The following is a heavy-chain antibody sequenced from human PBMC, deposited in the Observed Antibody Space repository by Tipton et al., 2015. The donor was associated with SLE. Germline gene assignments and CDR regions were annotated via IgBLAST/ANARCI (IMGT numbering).Heavy chain of an antibody. D-gene: IGHD3-16*01. Sequence: GLVKPSETLSLTCAVSGGSFSGYAWSWIRQPPGKGLEWIGEISHSRSTNYNPSLKSRGTISLDTANNPFSLRLSSVTAADTAVYYCARGVSGYFHYCYMDVWGKGTTVTISS. CDR2: ISHSRST. CDR1: GGSFSGYA. V-gene: IGHV4-34*01. J-gene: IGHJ6*03. CDR3: ARGVSGYFHYCYMDV.